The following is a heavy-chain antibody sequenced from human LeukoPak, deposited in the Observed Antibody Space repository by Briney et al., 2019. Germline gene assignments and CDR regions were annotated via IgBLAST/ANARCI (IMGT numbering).Heavy chain of an antibody. J-gene: IGHJ4*02. D-gene: IGHD3-22*01. CDR2: FDPEDGET. Sequence: ASVKVSCKVSGYTLTELSMHWVRQAPGKGLEWMGGFDPEDGETIYAQKFQGRVTMTEDTSTDTAYMELSSLRSEDTAVYYCAMLPAYYYDSSGYYSLPSDYWGQGTLVTVSS. V-gene: IGHV1-24*01. CDR3: AMLPAYYYDSSGYYSLPSDY. CDR1: GYTLTELS.